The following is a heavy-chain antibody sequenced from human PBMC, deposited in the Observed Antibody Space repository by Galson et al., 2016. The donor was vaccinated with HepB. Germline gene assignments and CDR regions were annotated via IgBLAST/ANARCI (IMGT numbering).Heavy chain of an antibody. Sequence: SLRLSCAASGLTVRSNYMSWVRPAPGKGLEWVSNIYAGGTPYYADSVKGRFTTSRDNSNNTVYLQMNSLGADDTAVYYCARDKPDAFDIWGQGTMVTVSS. CDR2: IYAGGTP. CDR3: ARDKPDAFDI. J-gene: IGHJ3*02. CDR1: GLTVRSNY. V-gene: IGHV3-53*01.